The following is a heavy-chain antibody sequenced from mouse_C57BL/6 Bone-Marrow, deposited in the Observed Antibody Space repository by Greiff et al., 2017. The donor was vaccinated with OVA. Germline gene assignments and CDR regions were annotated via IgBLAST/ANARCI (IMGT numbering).Heavy chain of an antibody. CDR2: INPNNGGT. CDR1: GYTFTDYN. CDR3: ARNGYYVDY. J-gene: IGHJ2*01. V-gene: IGHV1-22*01. Sequence: EVQLQQSGPELVKPGASVKMSCKASGYTFTDYNMHWVKQSHGKSLEWIGYINPNNGGTSYNQTFKDKATLTVNKTSSTAYMELRSLTSEDSAVYYCARNGYYVDYWGQGTTLTVSS. D-gene: IGHD2-2*01.